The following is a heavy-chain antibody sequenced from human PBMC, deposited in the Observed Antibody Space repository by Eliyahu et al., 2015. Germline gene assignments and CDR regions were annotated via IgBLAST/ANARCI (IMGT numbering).Heavy chain of an antibody. D-gene: IGHD3-10*01. CDR2: IKEDGSEK. J-gene: IGHJ5*02. Sequence: QLVESGGGLVQPGGSLRLSCAASGFIFSSYWMSWVRQTPGKGLEGVANIKEDGSEKHYVDSVRGRFTISRDNVKNSLYLQMNNLRVEDTAVYYCTRDPSASGSYNWFDPRGQGTPVTVSS. CDR3: TRDPSASGSYNWFDP. V-gene: IGHV3-7*01. CDR1: GFIFSSYW.